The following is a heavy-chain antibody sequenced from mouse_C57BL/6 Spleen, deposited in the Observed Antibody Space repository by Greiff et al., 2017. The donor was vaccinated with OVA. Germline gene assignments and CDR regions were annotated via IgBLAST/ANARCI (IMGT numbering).Heavy chain of an antibody. CDR3: AKGYSNYPYYAMDY. D-gene: IGHD2-5*01. CDR1: GYTFTSYW. CDR2: IYPSDSET. Sequence: QVQLQQPGAELVRPGSSVKLSCKASGYTFTSYWMDWVKQRPGQGLEWIGNIYPSDSETHYNQKFKDKATLTVDKSSSTAYMQLSSLTSEDSAVYYCAKGYSNYPYYAMDYWGQGTSVTVSS. J-gene: IGHJ4*01. V-gene: IGHV1-61*01.